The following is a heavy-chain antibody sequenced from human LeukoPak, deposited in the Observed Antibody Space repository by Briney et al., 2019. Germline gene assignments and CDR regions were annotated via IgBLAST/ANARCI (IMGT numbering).Heavy chain of an antibody. V-gene: IGHV3-30*18. J-gene: IGHJ4*02. Sequence: PGRSLRLSCAASGFTFSSYGMHWVRHAPGKGLAWVALISYDGSNKYYADSVKGRFTISRDNSKNTLYLQINSLRAEDTAVYYCAKDYCSSTSCKTIDYWGQGTLVTVSS. CDR1: GFTFSSYG. CDR2: ISYDGSNK. D-gene: IGHD2-2*01. CDR3: AKDYCSSTSCKTIDY.